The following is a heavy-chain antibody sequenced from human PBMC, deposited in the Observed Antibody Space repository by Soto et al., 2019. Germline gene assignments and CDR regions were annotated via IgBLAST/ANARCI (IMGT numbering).Heavy chain of an antibody. CDR1: GYTFTNYA. CDR3: AREAVAGERPYVARLDP. D-gene: IGHD6-19*01. J-gene: IGHJ5*02. V-gene: IGHV1-3*01. Sequence: ASVKVSCKASGYTFTNYAIYWVRQAPGQRLEWMGWINVGNGDTKYSQKFQGRLTITTDTSASAAYMDLSSLRSEDTAMYYCAREAVAGERPYVARLDPWGQGTLVTVSS. CDR2: INVGNGDT.